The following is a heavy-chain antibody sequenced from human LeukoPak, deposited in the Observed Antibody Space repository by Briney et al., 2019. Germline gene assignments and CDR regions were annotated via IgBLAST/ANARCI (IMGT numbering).Heavy chain of an antibody. V-gene: IGHV3-7*01. D-gene: IGHD3-10*01. J-gene: IGHJ4*02. CDR2: IKQDGSEK. CDR1: GFTFSSYW. Sequence: PGGSLRLSCAASGFTFSSYWMSWVRQAPGKGLEWVANIKQDGSEKYYVDSVKGRFTISRDNAKNSLYLQMNSLRAEDTAVYYCARAWVRGVMDQGFDYWGQGTLVTVSS. CDR3: ARAWVRGVMDQGFDY.